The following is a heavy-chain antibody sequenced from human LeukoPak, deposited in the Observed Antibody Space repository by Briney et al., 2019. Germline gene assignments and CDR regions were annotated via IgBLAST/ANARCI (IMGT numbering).Heavy chain of an antibody. CDR2: ISSTSNTI. J-gene: IGHJ4*02. V-gene: IGHV3-48*01. CDR1: GFTFSSYS. CDR3: ARGFDS. Sequence: PGGSLRLSCAASGFTFSSYSMNWVRQAPGRGLEWVSYISSTSNTIYYADSAKGRFTISRDNAKNSLYLQMNSLRAEDTAVYYCARGFDSWGQGALVTVSS.